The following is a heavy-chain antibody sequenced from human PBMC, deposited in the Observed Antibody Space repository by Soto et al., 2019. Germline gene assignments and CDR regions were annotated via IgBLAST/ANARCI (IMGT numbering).Heavy chain of an antibody. V-gene: IGHV4-31*03. Sequence: QVQLQESGPGLVKPSQTLSLTCTVSGGSISSGGYYWSWIRQHPGKGLEWIGYIYYSGSTYYNPSLKSRVTIPVDTPKNQFSLMPSSVTAADTAVYYCARSAPDIIGVPAASSAFDIWGQGTMVTVSS. D-gene: IGHD2-2*01. CDR1: GGSISSGGYY. CDR3: ARSAPDIIGVPAASSAFDI. CDR2: IYYSGST. J-gene: IGHJ3*02.